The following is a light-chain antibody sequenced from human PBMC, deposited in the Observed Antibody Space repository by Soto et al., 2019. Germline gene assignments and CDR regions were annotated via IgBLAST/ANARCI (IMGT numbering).Light chain of an antibody. CDR2: QAS. J-gene: IGKJ1*01. CDR1: QSISSW. Sequence: DIQMAQSASALSASVLERLTITCLASQSISSWLAWYQQKPGKAPKLLIYQASSLQSGVPSRFSGSGSETEFTLTISSLLPHDFATYFCQQYKSYFRTFGQGTKVDI. CDR3: QQYKSYFRT. V-gene: IGKV1-5*03.